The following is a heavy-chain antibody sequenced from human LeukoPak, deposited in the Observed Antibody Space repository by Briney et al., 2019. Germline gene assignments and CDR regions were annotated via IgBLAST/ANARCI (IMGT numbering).Heavy chain of an antibody. CDR3: AQADTITMIVVVVGALY. Sequence: GGSLRLSCAASGFTFSSYAMSWVRQAPGKGLEWVSAIRGSGGSTYYADSVKGRFTISRDNSKNTLYLQMNSLRAEDTAVYYCAQADTITMIVVVVGALYWGQGTLVTVSS. CDR1: GFTFSSYA. CDR2: IRGSGGST. V-gene: IGHV3-23*01. D-gene: IGHD3-22*01. J-gene: IGHJ4*02.